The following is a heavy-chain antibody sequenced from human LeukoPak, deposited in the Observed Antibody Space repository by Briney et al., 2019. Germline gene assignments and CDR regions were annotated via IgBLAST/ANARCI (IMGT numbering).Heavy chain of an antibody. CDR2: ISGSGGSR. J-gene: IGHJ4*02. D-gene: IGHD1-26*01. CDR1: GFTFSTYG. CDR3: AKLRELELPDLFDY. V-gene: IGHV3-23*01. Sequence: GGSLRLSCAASGFTFSTYGMSWVRQAPGKGLEWVSGISGSGGSRFYTDSVKGRFTISRDNSKNTLYLQMNSLRAEDTAVYYCAKLRELELPDLFDYWGQGTLVTVSS.